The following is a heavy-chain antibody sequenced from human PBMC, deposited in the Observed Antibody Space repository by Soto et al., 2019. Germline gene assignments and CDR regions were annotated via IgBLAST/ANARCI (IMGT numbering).Heavy chain of an antibody. D-gene: IGHD3-3*01. CDR3: ARVLFGRGNWFDP. CDR2: IYYSGST. Sequence: SAPLSLTCPVSGGSISSYYWSWIRQPPGKGLEWIGYIYYSGSTNYNPSLKSRVTISVDTSKNQFSLKLSSVTAADTAVYYCARVLFGRGNWFDPWGQGTLVTVPQ. CDR1: GGSISSYY. V-gene: IGHV4-59*01. J-gene: IGHJ5*02.